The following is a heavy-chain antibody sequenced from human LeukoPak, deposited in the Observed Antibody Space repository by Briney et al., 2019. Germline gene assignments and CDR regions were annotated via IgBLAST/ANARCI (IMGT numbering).Heavy chain of an antibody. Sequence: GESLQISCQGSGSSFTSYWIGWARQLPGKGLEWMGIIYPGDSDTRYSPSFQGQVTISADKSISTAYLQWSSLKASDTAMYYCARNAGYGGNSGDLDYWGQGTLVTVSS. CDR3: ARNAGYGGNSGDLDY. J-gene: IGHJ4*02. CDR1: GSSFTSYW. D-gene: IGHD4-23*01. CDR2: IYPGDSDT. V-gene: IGHV5-51*01.